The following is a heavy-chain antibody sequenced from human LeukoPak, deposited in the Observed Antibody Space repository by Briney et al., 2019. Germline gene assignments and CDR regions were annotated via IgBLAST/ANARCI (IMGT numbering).Heavy chain of an antibody. CDR1: GFTFSDYY. V-gene: IGHV3-11*01. Sequence: GGSLRLSCAASGFTFSDYYTSWIRQAPGKGLEWVSYISSSGSTIYYADSVKGRFTISRDNAKNSLYLQMNSLRAEDTAVYYCAAERPLQPFDYWGQGTLVTVSS. J-gene: IGHJ4*02. D-gene: IGHD1-1*01. CDR3: AAERPLQPFDY. CDR2: ISSSGSTI.